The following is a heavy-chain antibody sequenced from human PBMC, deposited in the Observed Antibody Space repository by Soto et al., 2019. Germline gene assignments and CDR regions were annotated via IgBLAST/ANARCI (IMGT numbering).Heavy chain of an antibody. V-gene: IGHV3-23*01. CDR1: GFTFSSYA. Sequence: EVQLLESGGGLVQPGGSLRLSCAASGFTFSSYAMSWVRQAPGKGLEWVSAISGSGGSTYYADSVKGRFTISRDNSKYTLYLQMNSLRAEDTAVYYCAKKATVAGTASRTEYFQHWGQGTLVTVSS. CDR3: AKKATVAGTASRTEYFQH. CDR2: ISGSGGST. J-gene: IGHJ1*01. D-gene: IGHD6-19*01.